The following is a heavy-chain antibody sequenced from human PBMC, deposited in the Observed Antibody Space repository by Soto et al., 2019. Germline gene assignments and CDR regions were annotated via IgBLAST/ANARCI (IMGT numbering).Heavy chain of an antibody. V-gene: IGHV4-4*07. CDR2: MHTSGST. J-gene: IGHJ4*02. CDR1: GGSIRGYY. Sequence: QLQLQESGPGLVKPSETLSLTCTVSGGSIRGYYWSWIRQSAGMRLEWIGRMHTSGSTNYNPSLKSRVPISVDMSKNQISLKFTSVTAADTALYYCVRASMPKAHFDSWGQGTLVTVSS. D-gene: IGHD2-2*01. CDR3: VRASMPKAHFDS.